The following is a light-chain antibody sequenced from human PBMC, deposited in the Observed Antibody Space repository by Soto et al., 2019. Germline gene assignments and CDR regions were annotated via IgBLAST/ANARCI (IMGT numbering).Light chain of an antibody. CDR1: SSDVGTYDY. Sequence: QSALIQPPSVSGSPRQSVTISCTGTSSDVGTYDYVSWYRHHPDPVPKPMIYNVNSQPSGVPERFSGSRSGNSASMTISGRQAEDEADYYCCSDTGSATWVFGGGTKLTVL. V-gene: IGLV2-11*01. CDR2: NVN. CDR3: CSDTGSATWV. J-gene: IGLJ3*02.